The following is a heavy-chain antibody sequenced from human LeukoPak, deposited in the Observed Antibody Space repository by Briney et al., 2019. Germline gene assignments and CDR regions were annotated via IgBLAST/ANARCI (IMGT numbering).Heavy chain of an antibody. J-gene: IGHJ4*02. Sequence: GRSLRLSCAASGFTFSSYGMHWVRQAPGKGLEWVAVISYDGSNKYYADSVKGRFTISRDNSKNTLYLQMNSLRAEDTAVYYCAKDRGWPIDYWGQGTLVTVSS. V-gene: IGHV3-30*18. CDR1: GFTFSSYG. D-gene: IGHD6-19*01. CDR2: ISYDGSNK. CDR3: AKDRGWPIDY.